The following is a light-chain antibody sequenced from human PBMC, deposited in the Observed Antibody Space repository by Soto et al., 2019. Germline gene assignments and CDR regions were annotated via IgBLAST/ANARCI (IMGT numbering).Light chain of an antibody. V-gene: IGKV3-15*01. CDR1: QSVSSN. CDR3: QQYNNWTLT. CDR2: GAS. Sequence: ESVITQPPATLSVSPGERTTLSCMASQSVSSNLAWYQQKAGQAPRLLMYGASTRATGIPARFSGSGSGTEFTLTISSLESEDFAVYYCQQYNNWTLTFGGGTKVDIK. J-gene: IGKJ4*02.